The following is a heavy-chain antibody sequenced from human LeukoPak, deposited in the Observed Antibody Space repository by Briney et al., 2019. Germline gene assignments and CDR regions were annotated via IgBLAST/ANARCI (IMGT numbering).Heavy chain of an antibody. J-gene: IGHJ4*02. D-gene: IGHD1-1*01. CDR2: ISANDGKT. CDR1: GFVFTSYG. CDR3: ARELHVERDDY. V-gene: IGHV1-18*01. Sequence: ASVKVSCKASGFVFTSYGFTWVRQAPEQGLEWMGWISANDGKTHYSEKHQGRVTMSTDTVTSTAYMELRSLRSDDTAVYYCARELHVERDDYWGQGTLVTVSS.